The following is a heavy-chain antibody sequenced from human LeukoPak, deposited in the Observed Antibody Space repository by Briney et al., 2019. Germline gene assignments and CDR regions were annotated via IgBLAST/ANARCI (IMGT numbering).Heavy chain of an antibody. CDR3: AKGGYSTPFDP. D-gene: IGHD6-13*01. J-gene: IGHJ5*02. V-gene: IGHV3-53*01. CDR1: GFTVSSNY. CDR2: IYSGGST. Sequence: PGGSLRLSCAASGFTVSSNYMSWVRQAPGKGLEWVSVIYSGGSTYYADSVKGRFTISRDNSKSTMYLQMNSLRAEDTAVYFCAKGGYSTPFDPWGQGTLVTVSS.